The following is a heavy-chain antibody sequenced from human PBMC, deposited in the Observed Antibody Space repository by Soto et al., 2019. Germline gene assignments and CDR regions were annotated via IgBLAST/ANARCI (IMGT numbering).Heavy chain of an antibody. CDR1: GFTFSSYG. V-gene: IGHV3-30*18. J-gene: IGHJ6*02. Sequence: QVQLVESGGGVVQPGRSLRLSCAASGFTFSSYGMHWVRQAPGKGLEWVAVISYDGSNKYYADSVKGRFTISRDNSKKTLYLQMNSLRAEDTAVYYCAENAVSYYGMDVWGQGTTVTVSS. CDR3: AENAVSYYGMDV. CDR2: ISYDGSNK.